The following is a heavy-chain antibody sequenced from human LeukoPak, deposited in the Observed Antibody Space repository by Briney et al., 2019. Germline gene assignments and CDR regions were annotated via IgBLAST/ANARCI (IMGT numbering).Heavy chain of an antibody. J-gene: IGHJ4*02. CDR1: GFTFSSYG. V-gene: IGHV3-30*18. CDR2: ISYDGSNK. CDR3: AKDWDDYYGSGSYFDY. D-gene: IGHD3-10*01. Sequence: GGSLRLSCAASGFTFSSYGMHWVRQAPGKGLEWVAVISYDGSNKYYADSVKGRFTFSRDNSKNTLYLQMNSLRAEDTALYYCAKDWDDYYGSGSYFDYWGQGTLVTVSS.